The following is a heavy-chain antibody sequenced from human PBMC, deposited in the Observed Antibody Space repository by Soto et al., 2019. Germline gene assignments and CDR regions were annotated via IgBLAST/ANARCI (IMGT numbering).Heavy chain of an antibody. J-gene: IGHJ6*02. D-gene: IGHD3-3*01. Sequence: ASVKVSCKASGYTFTGYYMHWVREAPGQGLERMGWINPNSGGTNYAQKFQGWVTMTRDTSISTAYMELSRLRSDDTAVYYCARGKGPTRLWSGYYKDYYYYGMDVWGQGTKVTVSS. V-gene: IGHV1-2*04. CDR3: ARGKGPTRLWSGYYKDYYYYGMDV. CDR2: INPNSGGT. CDR1: GYTFTGYY.